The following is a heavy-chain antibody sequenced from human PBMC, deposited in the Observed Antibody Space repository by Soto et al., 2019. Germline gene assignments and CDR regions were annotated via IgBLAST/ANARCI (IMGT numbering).Heavy chain of an antibody. CDR3: ARAEGMAPYYSYAMDV. Sequence: GASVKVSCKASGYIFSTYGIGWVRQAPGQGLEWLGWINTHNGHTNFAPKLKDRVSMTRDPSTSTAYMELSSLTPDDTAVYYCARAEGMAPYYSYAMDVWGQGTTVTVSS. V-gene: IGHV1-18*04. CDR1: GYIFSTYG. CDR2: INTHNGHT. J-gene: IGHJ6*02.